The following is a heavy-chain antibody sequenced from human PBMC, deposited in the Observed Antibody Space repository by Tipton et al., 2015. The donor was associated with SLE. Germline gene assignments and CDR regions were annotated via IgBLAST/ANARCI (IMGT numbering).Heavy chain of an antibody. CDR3: ASHVDGWSQRIDAVDI. CDR1: GGSISSYY. D-gene: IGHD2-15*01. V-gene: IGHV4-59*01. Sequence: GLVKPSETLSLTCTVSGGSISSYYWSWIRQPPGKGLEWIGYIYYSGSTNYNPSLKSRVTISVDTSKNQFSLKLSSVTAADTAVYYCASHVDGWSQRIDAVDIWGQGTMVTVSS. CDR2: IYYSGST. J-gene: IGHJ3*02.